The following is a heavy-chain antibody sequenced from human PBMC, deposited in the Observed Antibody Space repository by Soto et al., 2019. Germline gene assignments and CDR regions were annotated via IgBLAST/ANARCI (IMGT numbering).Heavy chain of an antibody. D-gene: IGHD3-3*02. J-gene: IGHJ6*02. CDR2: IMPILRTA. CDR1: GGTFSTAA. Sequence: QVQVVQSGAEVKKPGSSVKVSCKASGGTFSTAAISWVRQAPGQGLEWMGGIMPILRTADYAQKFQVRVTITEDESTSIAYLELRRLRSEDTAVYYCALDKDRPQLGGNYYYIMDVWGQGTTVTVSS. V-gene: IGHV1-69*11. CDR3: ALDKDRPQLGGNYYYIMDV.